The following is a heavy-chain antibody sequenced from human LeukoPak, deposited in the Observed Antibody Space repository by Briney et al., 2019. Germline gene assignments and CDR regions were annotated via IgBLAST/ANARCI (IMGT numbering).Heavy chain of an antibody. V-gene: IGHV3-23*01. Sequence: PGGSLRLSCAASEFTFTNYAMNWVRQAPRKGLEWVSGFSGGGGSTYYAAAVKGRFTISRHNSKNTMYLQMDSVRAEDTALYYSAKGSGINHYHWIDPWGQGTLVTVSS. CDR3: AKGSGINHYHWIDP. J-gene: IGHJ5*02. D-gene: IGHD1-14*01. CDR2: FSGGGGST. CDR1: EFTFTNYA.